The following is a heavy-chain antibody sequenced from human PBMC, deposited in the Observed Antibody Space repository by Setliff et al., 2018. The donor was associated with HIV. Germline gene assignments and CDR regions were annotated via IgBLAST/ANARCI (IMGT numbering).Heavy chain of an antibody. CDR2: INPNSGGP. V-gene: IGHV1-2*04. CDR1: GYSFTGYY. J-gene: IGHJ4*02. CDR3: ARSQGIVPAAPLWY. D-gene: IGHD2-2*01. Sequence: ASVKVSCKASGYSFTGYYMNWVRQAPGQGLAWMGWINPNSGGPNYAQKFQGWVTMTRDTSISTAYMELSRLRSDDTAVDYCARSQGIVPAAPLWYWGQGALVTVSS.